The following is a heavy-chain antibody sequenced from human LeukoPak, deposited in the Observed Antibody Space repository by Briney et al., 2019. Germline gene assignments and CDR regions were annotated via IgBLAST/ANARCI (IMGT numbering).Heavy chain of an antibody. CDR1: GYTLTSYD. V-gene: IGHV1-8*03. CDR2: MNPNSGDT. CDR3: ARKRRFSYYFDY. Sequence: GASVKVSCKASGYTLTSYDINWLRQATGQRLEGMGWMNPNSGDTGYAQKFQGRVTITRNTSISTAYMQLSSLRSEDTAVYYCARKRRFSYYFDYWGQGTLVSVSS. J-gene: IGHJ4*02. D-gene: IGHD3-3*01.